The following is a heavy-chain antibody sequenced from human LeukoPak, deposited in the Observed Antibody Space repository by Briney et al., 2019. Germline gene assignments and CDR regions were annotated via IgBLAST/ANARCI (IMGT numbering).Heavy chain of an antibody. J-gene: IGHJ4*02. CDR3: ASSGYSYGSPFDY. Sequence: PSETLSLTCTVSGCSISSYYWSWIRQPPGKGLEWIGYIYYSGGSNYNASLKSRVTISVDTSKNQFSLKLSSVAAADTAVYYCASSGYSYGSPFDYWGQGTLVTVSS. CDR1: GCSISSYY. CDR2: IYYSGGS. D-gene: IGHD5-18*01. V-gene: IGHV4-59*01.